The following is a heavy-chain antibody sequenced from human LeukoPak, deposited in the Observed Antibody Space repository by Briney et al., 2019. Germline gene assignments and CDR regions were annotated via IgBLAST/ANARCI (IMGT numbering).Heavy chain of an antibody. CDR2: INSGGHT. J-gene: IGHJ3*02. CDR3: ARQIALAGEWAFDI. CDR1: GGSSSMKNYS. V-gene: IGHV4-39*01. D-gene: IGHD6-19*01. Sequence: PSETLSLTCSVSGGSSSMKNYSWGWIRQPPGKALEWIGSINSGGHTYYNPSLKSRVTISVDTSKNLFSLKVGSMTAADTAVYYCARQIALAGEWAFDIWGQGTKVTVSS.